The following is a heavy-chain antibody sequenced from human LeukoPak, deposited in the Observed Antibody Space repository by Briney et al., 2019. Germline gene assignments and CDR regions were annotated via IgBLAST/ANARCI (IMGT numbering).Heavy chain of an antibody. V-gene: IGHV3-30*18. CDR3: ANTPPSGDGFAASN. CDR1: GFTFSSYG. J-gene: IGHJ4*02. D-gene: IGHD5-24*01. Sequence: RGSLRLSCAASGFTFSSYGMHWVRQAPGKGLEWVAVISYDGSNKYYADSVKGRFTISRDNSKNTLYLQMNSLRAEDTAVYYCANTPPSGDGFAASNWGQGTLVTVSS. CDR2: ISYDGSNK.